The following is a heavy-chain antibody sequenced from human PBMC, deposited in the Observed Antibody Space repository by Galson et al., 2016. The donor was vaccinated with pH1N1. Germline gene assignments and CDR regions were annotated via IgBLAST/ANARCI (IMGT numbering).Heavy chain of an antibody. CDR1: GYSFTNYW. CDR2: IYPSDSDT. Sequence: QSGAEVKKPGKSLKISCKGSGYSFTNYWIGWVRQMPGKGLEWMGIIYPSDSDTRYSPSFQGQVTISADTSISTAYLQWSSLKASDTAIYYCARGSGSPDSYYYYGMDVWGQGTTVTVSS. D-gene: IGHD3-10*01. CDR3: ARGSGSPDSYYYYGMDV. J-gene: IGHJ6*02. V-gene: IGHV5-51*01.